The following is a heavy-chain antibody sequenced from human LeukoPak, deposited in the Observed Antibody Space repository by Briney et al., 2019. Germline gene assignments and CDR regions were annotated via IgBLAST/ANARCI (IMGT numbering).Heavy chain of an antibody. CDR1: GGSFTDYF. V-gene: IGHV4-34*01. CDR2: INDYTGDT. J-gene: IGHJ6*02. D-gene: IGHD3-22*01. Sequence: SETLSLTCTVFGGSFTDYFWTWIRHSPGKGLEWVGEINDYTGDTNYNPSLNSRVSISLEKSKNQFSLELRSVTAADTAVYYCARGRIAKIVVVHSFSYGMDVWGQGTTVTVSS. CDR3: ARGRIAKIVVVHSFSYGMDV.